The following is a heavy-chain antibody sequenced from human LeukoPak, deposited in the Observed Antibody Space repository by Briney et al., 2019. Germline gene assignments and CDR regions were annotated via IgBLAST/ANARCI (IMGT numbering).Heavy chain of an antibody. V-gene: IGHV3-53*01. J-gene: IGHJ4*02. D-gene: IGHD3-22*01. CDR1: GFTVYNNY. CDR3: TRKTDSGGSGDY. CDR2: IYSHGAT. Sequence: GGSLRLSCAASGFTVYNNYMTWVRQAPGKGLECVSVIYSHGATYYAVSVKGRFTISRDKSKNTLYLQMNDLRPDDTAVYYCTRKTDSGGSGDYWGQGALVTVSS.